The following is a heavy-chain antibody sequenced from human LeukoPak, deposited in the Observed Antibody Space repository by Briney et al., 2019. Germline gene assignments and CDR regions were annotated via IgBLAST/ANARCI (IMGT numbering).Heavy chain of an antibody. V-gene: IGHV3-23*01. J-gene: IGHJ4*02. CDR1: GFTFSSYA. D-gene: IGHD6-19*01. CDR3: AKFSSSGWSRSTNK. CDR2: ISSSGGTT. Sequence: GGSLRLSCVASGFTFSSYAMGWVRQAAGKGLEWVSDISSSGGTTYYADSVKGRVTISRDNSKKTLYLQMNSLRPEDTAVYYCAKFSSSGWSRSTNKWGQGTLVTVPS.